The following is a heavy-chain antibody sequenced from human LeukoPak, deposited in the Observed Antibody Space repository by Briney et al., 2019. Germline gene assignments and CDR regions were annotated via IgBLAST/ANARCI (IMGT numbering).Heavy chain of an antibody. D-gene: IGHD3-10*01. J-gene: IGHJ4*02. Sequence: ASVKVSCKASGYTFTVYYMHWVRQAPGQGLEWMGWINPNSGGTNYAQKFQGRVTMTRDTSISTAYMELSRLRSDDTAVYYCAREPRKVRHTIDYWGQGTLVTVSS. CDR1: GYTFTVYY. V-gene: IGHV1-2*02. CDR3: AREPRKVRHTIDY. CDR2: INPNSGGT.